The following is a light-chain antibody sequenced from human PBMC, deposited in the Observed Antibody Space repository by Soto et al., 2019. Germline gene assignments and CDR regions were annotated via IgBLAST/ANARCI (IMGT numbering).Light chain of an antibody. J-gene: IGLJ2*01. CDR2: EVS. V-gene: IGLV2-14*01. CDR1: SSDVGGYNY. Sequence: QSVLTQPASVSGSPGQSITISCTGTSSDVGGYNYVSWYQQHPGKAPKLMIYEVSNRPSGVSNRFSGPKFGNTASLTISGLQAEDEADYYCSSFTISSTRVFGGGTKLTVL. CDR3: SSFTISSTRV.